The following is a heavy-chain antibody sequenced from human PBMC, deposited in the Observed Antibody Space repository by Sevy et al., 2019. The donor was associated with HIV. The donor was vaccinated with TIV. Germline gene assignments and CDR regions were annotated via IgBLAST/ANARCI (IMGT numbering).Heavy chain of an antibody. CDR2: MNSITSTI. V-gene: IGHV3-48*01. CDR1: GFTFSSYS. J-gene: IGHJ6*02. CDR3: ARNGGYADYGMDV. D-gene: IGHD2-2*01. Sequence: GGSLRLACVGSGFTFSSYSMNWVRRAPGKGLEWLSYMNSITSTIDYADSVKGRFTISRDNAKNSVSLQMHSLRAEDTAVYYSARNGGYADYGMDVWGQGTTVTVSS.